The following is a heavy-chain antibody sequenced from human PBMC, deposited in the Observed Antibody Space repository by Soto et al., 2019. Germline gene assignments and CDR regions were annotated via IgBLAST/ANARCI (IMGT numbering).Heavy chain of an antibody. D-gene: IGHD3-9*01. CDR2: IYYRGNT. Sequence: SETLSLTCTVSGCSVISGSYYWSWIRQPPGKGLEWIGYIYYRGNTDYNPSLKSRVTISLDTPKNQFSLKLSSVTAADTAVYYCARHPGYYDILTGYTTYYFDYWGQGILVTVSS. CDR3: ARHPGYYDILTGYTTYYFDY. V-gene: IGHV4-61*01. J-gene: IGHJ4*02. CDR1: GCSVISGSYY.